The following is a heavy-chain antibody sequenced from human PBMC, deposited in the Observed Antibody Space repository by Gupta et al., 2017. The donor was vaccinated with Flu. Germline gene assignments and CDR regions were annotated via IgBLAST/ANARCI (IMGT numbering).Heavy chain of an antibody. V-gene: IGHV3-30*18. D-gene: IGHD3-3*01. CDR1: GFTFSSYG. CDR2: ISYDGSNK. CDR3: AKEGPDYDFWSGNVYYYYYYYMDV. J-gene: IGHJ6*03. Sequence: QVQLVESGGGVVQPGRSLRLSCAASGFTFSSYGMHWVRQAQGTGLEWVAVISYDGSNKYYADSVKGRFTISRDNSKNTLYLQMNSLRAEDTAVYYCAKEGPDYDFWSGNVYYYYYYYMDVWGKGTTVTVSS.